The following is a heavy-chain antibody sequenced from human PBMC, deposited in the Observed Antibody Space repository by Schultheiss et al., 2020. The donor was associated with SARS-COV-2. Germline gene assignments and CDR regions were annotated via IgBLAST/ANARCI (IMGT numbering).Heavy chain of an antibody. D-gene: IGHD7-27*01. V-gene: IGHV4-4*07. CDR3: AKGLNWGPPFDY. J-gene: IGHJ4*02. CDR2: IYTSGST. CDR1: GGSISSYY. Sequence: SETLSLTCTVSGGSISSYYWNWIRQPAGKGLEWIGRIYTSGSTNYNPSLKSRVTMSVDTSKNQFSLKLSSVTAADTAVYYCAKGLNWGPPFDYWGQGTLVTVSS.